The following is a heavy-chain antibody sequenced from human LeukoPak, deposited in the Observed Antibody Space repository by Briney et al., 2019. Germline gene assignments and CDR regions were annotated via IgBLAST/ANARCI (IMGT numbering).Heavy chain of an antibody. CDR2: INPNSGGT. J-gene: IGHJ6*02. Sequence: ASVKVSCKASGYTSTGYYMHWVRQAPGQGLEWMGWINPNSGGTNYAQKFQGRVTMTRDTSISTAYMELSRLRSDDTAVYYCARDLGGYSYGRKNDNYYYYYYGMDVWGQGTTVTVSS. V-gene: IGHV1-2*02. D-gene: IGHD5-18*01. CDR1: GYTSTGYY. CDR3: ARDLGGYSYGRKNDNYYYYYYGMDV.